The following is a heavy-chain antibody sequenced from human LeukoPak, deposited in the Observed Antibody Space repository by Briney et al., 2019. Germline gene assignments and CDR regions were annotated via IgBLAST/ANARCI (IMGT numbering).Heavy chain of an antibody. D-gene: IGHD2-21*01. CDR3: AADVIPGPKGFDP. J-gene: IGHJ5*02. CDR2: IVVGSGNT. Sequence: SVKVSCKASGFTFTSFAIQWVRQARGQRLEWIGWIVVGSGNTKYAQKFQGRVTITRDMSTSTAYMELNSLRSEDSAVYYCAADVIPGPKGFDPWGQGTLVTVSS. CDR1: GFTFTSFA. V-gene: IGHV1-58*02.